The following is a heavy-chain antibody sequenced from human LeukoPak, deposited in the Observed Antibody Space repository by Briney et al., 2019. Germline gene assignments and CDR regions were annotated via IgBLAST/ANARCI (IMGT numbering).Heavy chain of an antibody. J-gene: IGHJ4*02. CDR1: GFTFSSYA. D-gene: IGHD5-12*01. Sequence: GGSLRLSCAASGFTFSSYAMSWVRQAPGKGLEWVSAISGSGGSTYYADSVKGRFTISRDNSKNTLYLQKNSLRAEDTAVYYCAKDGRGYSGYGDFDYWGQGTLVTVSS. V-gene: IGHV3-23*01. CDR3: AKDGRGYSGYGDFDY. CDR2: ISGSGGST.